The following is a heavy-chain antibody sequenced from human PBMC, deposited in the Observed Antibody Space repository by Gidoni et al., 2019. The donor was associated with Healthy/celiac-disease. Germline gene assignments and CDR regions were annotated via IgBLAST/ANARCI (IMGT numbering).Heavy chain of an antibody. D-gene: IGHD3-16*02. CDR3: ARGRGMITFGGVIANYFDY. Sequence: QVQLQQWGAGLLKPSETLSLTCAVYGGSFSGYYWSWIRQPPGKGLEWIGEINHSGSTNYNPSLKSRVTISVDTSKNQFSLKLSSVTAADTAVYYCARGRGMITFGGVIANYFDYWGQGTLVTVSS. J-gene: IGHJ4*02. V-gene: IGHV4-34*01. CDR2: INHSGST. CDR1: GGSFSGYY.